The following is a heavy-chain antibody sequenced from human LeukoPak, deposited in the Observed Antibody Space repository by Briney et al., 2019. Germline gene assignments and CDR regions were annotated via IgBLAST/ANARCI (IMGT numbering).Heavy chain of an antibody. J-gene: IGHJ4*02. CDR1: GYTFTSYD. D-gene: IGHD3-9*01. CDR3: ASSKPRLYDILTGDLDY. CDR2: MNPNSGNT. V-gene: IGHV1-8*01. Sequence: ASVKVSCKASGYTFTSYDINWVRQATGQGLEWMGWMNPNSGNTGYAQKFQGRVTMTRNTSISTAYMELRSLRSDDTAVYYCASSKPRLYDILTGDLDYWGQGTLVTVSS.